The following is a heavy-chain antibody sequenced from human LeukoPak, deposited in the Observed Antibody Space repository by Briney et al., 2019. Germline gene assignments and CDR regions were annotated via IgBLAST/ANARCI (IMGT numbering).Heavy chain of an antibody. D-gene: IGHD3-3*01. J-gene: IGHJ4*02. V-gene: IGHV3-30*18. CDR2: ISYDGSNK. CDR1: GFTFSSYG. Sequence: PGGSLRLSCAASGFTFSSYGMHWVRQAPGKGLEWVAVISYDGSNKYYADSVKGRFTISRDNSNNTLFLQMNSLRVEDTALYYCAQDTAFAPHYYFDYWGPGTLVTVSS. CDR3: AQDTAFAPHYYFDY.